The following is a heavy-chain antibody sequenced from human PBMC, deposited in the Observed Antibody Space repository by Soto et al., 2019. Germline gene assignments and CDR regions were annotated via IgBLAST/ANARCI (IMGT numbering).Heavy chain of an antibody. J-gene: IGHJ6*02. CDR3: ARRGIQLWLRDYYYGMDV. V-gene: IGHV4-39*01. CDR1: CGSIISSSYY. D-gene: IGHD5-18*01. CDR2: IYYSGST. Sequence: PSETLSLTCTVSCGSIISSSYYWGWIRQPPGKGLEWIGSIYYSGSTYYNPSLKSRVTISVDTSKNQFSLKLSSVTAADTAVYYCARRGIQLWLRDYYYGMDVWGQGTTVTVSS.